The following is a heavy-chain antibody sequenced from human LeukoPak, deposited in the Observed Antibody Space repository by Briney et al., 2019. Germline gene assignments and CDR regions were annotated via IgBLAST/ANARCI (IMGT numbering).Heavy chain of an antibody. Sequence: SETLSLTCAVSGYSISSGYYWGWIRQPPGKGLEWIGNIYHSGNTYYNPSLKSRVTISVDTSKNQFSLKLSSVTAADTAVYYCARDDMVRGIKYYYYGMDVWGKGTTVTVSS. CDR2: IYHSGNT. CDR1: GYSISSGYY. D-gene: IGHD3-10*01. V-gene: IGHV4-38-2*02. CDR3: ARDDMVRGIKYYYYGMDV. J-gene: IGHJ6*04.